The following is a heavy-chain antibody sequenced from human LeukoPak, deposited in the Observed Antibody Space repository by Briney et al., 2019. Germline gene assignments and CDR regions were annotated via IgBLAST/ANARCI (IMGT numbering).Heavy chain of an antibody. CDR3: ARDPNHYYGSGSYYNGGV. CDR1: GGSISSYY. J-gene: IGHJ6*04. D-gene: IGHD3-10*01. Sequence: ETLSLTCTVSGGSISSYYWSWIRQHAGKGLEWIGRIYTSGSTNYNPSLKSRVTISVDTSKNQFSLKLSSVTAADTAVYYCARDPNHYYGSGSYYNGGVWGKGTTVTISS. CDR2: IYTSGST. V-gene: IGHV4-4*07.